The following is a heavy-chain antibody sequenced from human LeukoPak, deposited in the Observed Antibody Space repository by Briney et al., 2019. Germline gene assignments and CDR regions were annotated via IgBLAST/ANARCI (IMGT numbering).Heavy chain of an antibody. CDR1: GFTVSDND. CDR3: VRLNWNDESAGWFDP. V-gene: IGHV3-53*01. J-gene: IGHJ5*02. CDR2: IYSDGST. D-gene: IGHD1-1*01. Sequence: PGGFLRLSCVGSGFTVSDNDVSWIPKSPGKLLESVSVIYSDGSTLRADSVKGRFILSRDISKNTLHLQMNSPRVNDTAVYYCVRLNWNDESAGWFDPWGQGTQVTVSS.